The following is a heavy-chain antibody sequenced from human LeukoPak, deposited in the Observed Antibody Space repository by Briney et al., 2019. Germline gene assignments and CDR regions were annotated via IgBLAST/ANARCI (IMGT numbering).Heavy chain of an antibody. CDR1: RFTFSRYW. J-gene: IGHJ4*02. CDR2: IKQDGSEK. Sequence: GGSLRLSCAASRFTFSRYWMSWVRQAPGKWLEWVANIKQDGSEKYYVDSVKGRFTISRENAKNSLYLQMNSLRGEDTAVYDCARAPPLVAPPNWGQGTLVTVSS. D-gene: IGHD2-8*02. V-gene: IGHV3-7*04. CDR3: ARAPPLVAPPN.